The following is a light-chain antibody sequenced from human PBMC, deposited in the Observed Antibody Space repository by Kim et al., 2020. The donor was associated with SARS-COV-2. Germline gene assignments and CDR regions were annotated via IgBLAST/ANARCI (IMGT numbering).Light chain of an antibody. CDR2: KAS. V-gene: IGKV1-5*03. CDR3: QQHNSYPVT. J-gene: IGKJ2*01. Sequence: DIQMTQSPSTLSASVGDRVTITCRASQSISSWLAWYQQKPGEAPKLLIYKASNLESGVPSTFSGSGSGTEFTLTISSLQPDDFATYYCQQHNSYPVTFGQGTKLEI. CDR1: QSISSW.